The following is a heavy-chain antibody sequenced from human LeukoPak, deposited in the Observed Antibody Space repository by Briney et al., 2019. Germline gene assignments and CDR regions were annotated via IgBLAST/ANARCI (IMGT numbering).Heavy chain of an antibody. J-gene: IGHJ4*02. CDR3: AKAAHYYDSSGYYSDYFDY. CDR1: GFTFSSYA. D-gene: IGHD3-22*01. V-gene: IGHV3-23*01. CDR2: ISGSGGST. Sequence: GGSLRLSCAASGFTFSSYAMSWVRQAPGKGLEWVSAISGSGGSTYYADSVKGRFTTSRDNSKNTLYLQMNSLRAEDTAVYYCAKAAHYYDSSGYYSDYFDYWGQGTLVTVSS.